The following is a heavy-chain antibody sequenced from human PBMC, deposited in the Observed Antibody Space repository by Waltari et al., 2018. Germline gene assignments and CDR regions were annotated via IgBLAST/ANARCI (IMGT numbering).Heavy chain of an antibody. CDR2: IWYDGSGK. Sequence: QVQLVESGGGVVQPGRSLRLSCAASGFSFSSYGIHWVRQAPGKGLGWVVVIWYDGSGKYYVDSVGGRFTISRDNSKNTAYLQMNSLRVEDTAVYYCARDYPDMDVWGKGTTVIVSS. CDR3: ARDYPDMDV. J-gene: IGHJ6*03. V-gene: IGHV3-33*01. D-gene: IGHD3-16*02. CDR1: GFSFSSYG.